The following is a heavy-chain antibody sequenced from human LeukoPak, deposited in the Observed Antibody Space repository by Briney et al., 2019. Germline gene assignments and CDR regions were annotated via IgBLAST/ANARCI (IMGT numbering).Heavy chain of an antibody. Sequence: SETLSLTCTVSGGSISSSSSYWGWIRQPPGKGLKWIGSIYYSGTTYYNPSLKSRVTISVDQSKNQFSLKLSSVTAADTAVYYCARRVGRYFGERAYYYNYMDVWAKGTTVTISS. J-gene: IGHJ6*03. CDR3: ARRVGRYFGERAYYYNYMDV. V-gene: IGHV4-39*01. CDR1: GGSISSSSSY. D-gene: IGHD3-10*01. CDR2: IYYSGTT.